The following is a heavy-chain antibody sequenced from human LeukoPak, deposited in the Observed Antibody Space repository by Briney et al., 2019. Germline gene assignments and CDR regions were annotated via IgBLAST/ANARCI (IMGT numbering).Heavy chain of an antibody. CDR3: AREGVLYSSSSGFDY. CDR1: GHTFTGYD. D-gene: IGHD6-6*01. V-gene: IGHV1-8*01. J-gene: IGHJ4*02. Sequence: ASVKVSCKASGHTFTGYDINWVRQAPGQGLEWMGWMNPNSGNTGYAQKFQGRVTMTRNTSISTAYMELSSLRSEDTAVYYCAREGVLYSSSSGFDYWGQGTLVTVSS. CDR2: MNPNSGNT.